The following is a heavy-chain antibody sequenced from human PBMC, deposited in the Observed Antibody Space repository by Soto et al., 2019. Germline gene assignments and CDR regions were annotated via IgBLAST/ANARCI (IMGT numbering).Heavy chain of an antibody. CDR3: ARGQPIVVVTAITEYFQH. CDR2: INHSGST. CDR1: GGSFSGYY. Sequence: SETLSLTCAVYGGSFSGYYWSWIRQPPEKGLEWIGEINHSGSTNYNPSLKSRVTISVDTSKNQFSLKLSSVTAADTAVYYCARGQPIVVVTAITEYFQHWGQGTLVTVSS. D-gene: IGHD2-21*02. J-gene: IGHJ1*01. V-gene: IGHV4-34*01.